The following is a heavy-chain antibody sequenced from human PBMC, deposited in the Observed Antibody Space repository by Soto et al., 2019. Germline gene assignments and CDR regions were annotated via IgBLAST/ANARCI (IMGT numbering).Heavy chain of an antibody. J-gene: IGHJ4*02. D-gene: IGHD3-10*01. CDR2: MSGSGSST. CDR1: GFTFSNYA. V-gene: IGHV3-23*01. Sequence: GGSLRLSCAASGFTFSNYAMSWVRQAPGKGLEWVSAMSGSGSSTYYADSVKGRFTKDDSKNQVVLTMTDMDPVDTATYYCVHRRRDSGPNGDYWGPGILVTVSS. CDR3: VHRRRDSGPNGDY.